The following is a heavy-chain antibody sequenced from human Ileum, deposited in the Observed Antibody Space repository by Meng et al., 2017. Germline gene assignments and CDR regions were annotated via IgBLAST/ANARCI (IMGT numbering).Heavy chain of an antibody. CDR2: IYSNGNT. J-gene: IGHJ4*02. V-gene: IGHV4-30-4*01. Sequence: QVQLQDSGHRLVKPSQTLSLTCTVSGCSISSGDYYWSWVRQSPGKGPEWIGYIYSNGNTYSNPSLRGRLMISIDTSKNQFSLKLSSVTAADTAVYYCARAPKYCTNAVCSRPLDSWGQGTLVTVSS. CDR3: ARAPKYCTNAVCSRPLDS. D-gene: IGHD2-8*01. CDR1: GCSISSGDYY.